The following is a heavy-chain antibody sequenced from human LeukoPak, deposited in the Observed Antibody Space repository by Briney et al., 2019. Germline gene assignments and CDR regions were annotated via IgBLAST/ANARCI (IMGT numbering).Heavy chain of an antibody. CDR1: GGSISSSSYY. J-gene: IGHJ5*02. CDR3: ARVGSSSSFTWFDP. Sequence: PSETLSLTCTVSGGSISSSSYYWGWIRQPPGKGLEWIGSIYYSGSTYYNPSLKSRVTISVDTSKNQFSLKLSSVTAADTAVYYCARVGSSSSFTWFDPWGQGTLVTVSS. D-gene: IGHD6-6*01. CDR2: IYYSGST. V-gene: IGHV4-39*07.